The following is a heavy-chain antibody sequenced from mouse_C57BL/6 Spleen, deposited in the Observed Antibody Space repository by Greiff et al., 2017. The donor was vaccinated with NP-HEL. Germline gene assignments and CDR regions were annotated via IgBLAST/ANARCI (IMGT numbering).Heavy chain of an antibody. D-gene: IGHD2-4*01. CDR2: INPDSSTI. Sequence: GIDFSRYWMSWVRRAPGKGLEWIGEINPDSSTINYAPSLKDKFIISRDNAKNTLYLQMSKVRSEDTALYYCARMGYDYEAWFAYWGQGTLVTVSA. V-gene: IGHV4-1*01. J-gene: IGHJ3*01. CDR1: GIDFSRYW. CDR3: ARMGYDYEAWFAY.